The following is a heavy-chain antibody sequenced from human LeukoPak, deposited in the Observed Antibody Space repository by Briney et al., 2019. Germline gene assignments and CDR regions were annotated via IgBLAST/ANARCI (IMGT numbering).Heavy chain of an antibody. Sequence: AGGSLRLSFAASGFSFSDYAMHWVRQAPGKGLEWVAVISYNGNNKYDSDSVKGRFTISRDNSKNTLYLQMNSLRAEDTAVYYCARDGRSVTSDYWGQGTLVTVSS. V-gene: IGHV3-30-3*01. CDR2: ISYNGNNK. D-gene: IGHD4-23*01. CDR1: GFSFSDYA. J-gene: IGHJ4*02. CDR3: ARDGRSVTSDY.